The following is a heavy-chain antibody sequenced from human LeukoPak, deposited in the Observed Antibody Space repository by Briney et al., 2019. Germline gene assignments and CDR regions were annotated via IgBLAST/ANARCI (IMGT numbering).Heavy chain of an antibody. CDR1: GFTFSSYW. Sequence: GGSLRLSCAASGFTFSSYWMHWVRQAPGKGLVRVSRINSDGSSTSYADSVKGRFTISRDNAKNTLYLQMNRRRAEDTAVCYCATGQGHGMDVWGQGTTVTVSS. CDR2: INSDGSST. CDR3: ATGQGHGMDV. V-gene: IGHV3-74*01. J-gene: IGHJ6*02. D-gene: IGHD1-14*01.